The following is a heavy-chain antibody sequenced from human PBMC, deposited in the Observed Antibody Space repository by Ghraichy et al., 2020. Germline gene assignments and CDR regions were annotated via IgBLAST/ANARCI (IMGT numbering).Heavy chain of an antibody. CDR3: VKDRRGSYRAPFDY. D-gene: IGHD1-26*01. V-gene: IGHV3-64D*06. CDR1: GFTFSSYA. CDR2: ISSNGGST. J-gene: IGHJ4*02. Sequence: GGSLRLSCSASGFTFSSYAMHWVRQSPGKGLDYVSAISSNGGSTYYADSVKGRFTVSRDNSKNTLYLQMSSLRPEDTAVYYCVKDRRGSYRAPFDYWGQGTLVTVSS.